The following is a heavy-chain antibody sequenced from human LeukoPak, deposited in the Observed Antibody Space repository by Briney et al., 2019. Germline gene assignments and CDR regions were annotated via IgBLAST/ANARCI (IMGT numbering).Heavy chain of an antibody. Sequence: ASVKVSCRASGYTFSTYDISWVRQAPGQGLEWMGGIIPIFGTANYAQKFQGRVTITTDESTSTAYMELSSLRSEDTAVYYCARSYCSSTSCYYYYYMDVWGKGTTVTVSS. CDR2: IIPIFGTA. CDR1: GYTFSTYD. J-gene: IGHJ6*03. CDR3: ARSYCSSTSCYYYYYMDV. D-gene: IGHD2-2*01. V-gene: IGHV1-69*05.